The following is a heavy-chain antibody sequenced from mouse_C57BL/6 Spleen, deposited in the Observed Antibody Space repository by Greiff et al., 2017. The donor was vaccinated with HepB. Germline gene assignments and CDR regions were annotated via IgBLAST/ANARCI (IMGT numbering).Heavy chain of an antibody. J-gene: IGHJ1*03. D-gene: IGHD2-13*01. CDR1: GYAFSSSW. Sequence: VQLQQSGPELVKPGASVKISCKASGYAFSSSWMNWVKQRPGKGLEWIGRIYPGDGDTNYNGKFKGKATLTADKYSSTAYMQLSRLTSEDSAVYACANRLDGYGYLDVWGKGTTVTVSS. CDR3: ANRLDGYGYLDV. V-gene: IGHV1-82*01. CDR2: IYPGDGDT.